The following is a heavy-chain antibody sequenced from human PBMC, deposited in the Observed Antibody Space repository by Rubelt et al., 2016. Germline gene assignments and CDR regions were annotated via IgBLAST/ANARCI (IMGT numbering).Heavy chain of an antibody. CDR2: VYYSGST. CDR3: AAYFDSSSYLVDY. V-gene: IGHV4-39*01. CDR1: GGSINNSDYY. J-gene: IGHJ4*02. Sequence: QLRLQESCPGLVKPSETLSLTCTVSGGSINNSDYYWGWIRQLPGRGLEWIGTVYYSGSTYYNPSLKGRVTISIETSKKQVSLKLSSVTAADTAVYFCAAYFDSSSYLVDYWGQGALVTVSS. D-gene: IGHD3-22*01.